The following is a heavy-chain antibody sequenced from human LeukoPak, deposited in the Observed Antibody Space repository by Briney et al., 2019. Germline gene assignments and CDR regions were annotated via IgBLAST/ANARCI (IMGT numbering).Heavy chain of an antibody. CDR1: GYTFTSYD. Sequence: GASVKVSCKASGYTFTSYDINWVRQATGQGLEWMGWISGYNGNTNYAQKVQGRVTMTTDTSTSTAYMELRSLGSDDTAVYYCARRWSGYYMDVWGKGTTVTVSS. CDR2: ISGYNGNT. CDR3: ARRWSGYYMDV. V-gene: IGHV1-18*01. J-gene: IGHJ6*03.